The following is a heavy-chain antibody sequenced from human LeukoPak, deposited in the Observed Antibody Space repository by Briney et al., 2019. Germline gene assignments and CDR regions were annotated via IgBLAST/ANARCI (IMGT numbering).Heavy chain of an antibody. Sequence: MTSETLSLTCTVSGGSISSGGYYWSWIRQHPGKGLEWIGYIYYGGSTYYNPSLKSRVTISVDTSKNQFSLKLSSVTAADTAVYYCVSIAAAGANFDYWGQGTLVTVSS. CDR1: GGSISSGGYY. CDR3: VSIAAAGANFDY. CDR2: IYYGGST. D-gene: IGHD6-13*01. J-gene: IGHJ4*02. V-gene: IGHV4-31*03.